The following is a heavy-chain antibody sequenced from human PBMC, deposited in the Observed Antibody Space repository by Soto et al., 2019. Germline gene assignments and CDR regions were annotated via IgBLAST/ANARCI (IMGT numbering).Heavy chain of an antibody. V-gene: IGHV1-2*04. CDR2: INPNSGGT. J-gene: IGHJ6*02. CDR1: GYTFTDYY. Sequence: ASVKVSGKASGYTFTDYYMHWVRQAPGQGLEWMGWINPNSGGTNYAQKFQGWVTMTRDTSISTAYMELSRLRSDDTAVYYCARGGSLWFGELSAYYYGMDVWGQGTTVT. D-gene: IGHD3-10*01. CDR3: ARGGSLWFGELSAYYYGMDV.